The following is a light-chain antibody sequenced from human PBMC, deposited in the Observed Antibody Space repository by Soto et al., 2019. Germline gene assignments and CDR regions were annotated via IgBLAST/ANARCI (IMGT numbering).Light chain of an antibody. CDR1: QSIFYSSNNKNY. CDR2: AAS. J-gene: IGKJ1*01. V-gene: IGKV4-1*01. Sequence: DIVMTQSPDSLAVSLGERATLNCKSSQSIFYSSNNKNYLAWYQQKPGKAPKLLIYAASSLQSGVPSRFSGSGSGTDFTLTISSLQPEDFATYYCQQSYSTPRTFGQGTKVDIK. CDR3: QQSYSTPRT.